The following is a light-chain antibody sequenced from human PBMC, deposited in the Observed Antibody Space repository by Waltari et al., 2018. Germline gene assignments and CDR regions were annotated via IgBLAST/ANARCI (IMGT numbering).Light chain of an antibody. Sequence: QSVLTQPPSTSGTPGQTVTISCSGTNSNIGRNSVFWYQQLPGTAPKLLIYRDNQRPAGVPARCSASKSGTSAALAIRGLRSEDEADYYCAAWDDSLSVTYVFGSGTRVTV. CDR3: AAWDDSLSVTYV. CDR1: NSNIGRNS. J-gene: IGLJ1*01. V-gene: IGLV1-47*01. CDR2: RDN.